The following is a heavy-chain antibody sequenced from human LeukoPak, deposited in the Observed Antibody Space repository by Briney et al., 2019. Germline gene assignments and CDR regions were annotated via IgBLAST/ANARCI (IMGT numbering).Heavy chain of an antibody. CDR1: GGSIGGYY. D-gene: IGHD7-27*01. V-gene: IGHV4-59*08. J-gene: IGHJ6*02. CDR2: IYHSGGT. Sequence: PSETLSLTCTVSGGSIGGYYWSWIRQPPGKGLDWIGYIYHSGGTNYNPSLKSRVTISVDTSKNQFSLKLSSVTAADTAVYYCARQTGEIYGMDVWGQGTTVTVSS. CDR3: ARQTGEIYGMDV.